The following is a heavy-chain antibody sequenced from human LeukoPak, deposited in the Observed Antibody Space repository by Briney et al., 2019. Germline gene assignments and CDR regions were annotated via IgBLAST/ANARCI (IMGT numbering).Heavy chain of an antibody. D-gene: IGHD3-22*01. CDR3: ARDFHRRYYDSSGYNAFDI. CDR1: GFTFDDYG. CDR2: ISSSSSYI. Sequence: GGSLRLSCAASGFTFDDYGMSWVRQAPGKGLEWVSSISSSSSYIYYADSVKGRFTISRDNAKNSLYLQMNSLRAEDTAVYYCARDFHRRYYDSSGYNAFDIWGQGTMVTVSS. J-gene: IGHJ3*02. V-gene: IGHV3-21*01.